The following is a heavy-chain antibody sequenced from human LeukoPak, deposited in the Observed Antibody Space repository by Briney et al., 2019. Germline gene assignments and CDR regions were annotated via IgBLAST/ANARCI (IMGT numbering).Heavy chain of an antibody. V-gene: IGHV4-34*01. CDR2: INPRGST. CDR3: ARGTFGQLASHREFDY. Sequence: SETLSLTCGVSGGSFNSHYWTWIRQPPGKGLEWIGEINPRGSTNYNPSLKSRVTISVDTSKNQFSLKLSSVTAADTAVYYCARGTFGQLASHREFDYWGQGTLVTVSS. D-gene: IGHD6-13*01. CDR1: GGSFNSHY. J-gene: IGHJ4*02.